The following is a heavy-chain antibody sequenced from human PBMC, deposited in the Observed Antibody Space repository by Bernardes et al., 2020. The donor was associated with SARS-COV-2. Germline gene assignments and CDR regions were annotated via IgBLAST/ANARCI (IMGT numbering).Heavy chain of an antibody. V-gene: IGHV1-18*01. CDR3: ARGRYYYDSSGYYWRYYYYGMDV. J-gene: IGHJ6*02. D-gene: IGHD3-22*01. Sequence: ASVKVSCKASGYTFTSYGISWVRQAPGQGLEWMGWISAYNGNTNYAQKLQGRVTMTTDTSTSTAYMELRSLRSDDTAVYYCARGRYYYDSSGYYWRYYYYGMDVWGQGTTVTVSS. CDR1: GYTFTSYG. CDR2: ISAYNGNT.